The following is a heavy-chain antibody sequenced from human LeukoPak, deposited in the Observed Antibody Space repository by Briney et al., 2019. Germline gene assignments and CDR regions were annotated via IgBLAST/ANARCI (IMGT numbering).Heavy chain of an antibody. CDR2: ISGSGPST. J-gene: IGHJ6*01. V-gene: IGHV3-23*01. CDR3: AKDRGGSGGYGMDV. D-gene: IGHD2-15*01. Sequence: GGSLRLSCAASGFTFSSYAMNWVRQAPGKGLEWVSGISGSGPSTHYADTVKGRFTISRDNSKNTLYVQMNSLRAEDTAVYYCAKDRGGSGGYGMDVWGQGTTVTVSS. CDR1: GFTFSSYA.